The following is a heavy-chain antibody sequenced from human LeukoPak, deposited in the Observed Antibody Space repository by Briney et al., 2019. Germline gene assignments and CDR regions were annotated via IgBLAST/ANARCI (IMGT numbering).Heavy chain of an antibody. CDR1: GGSFSGYY. Sequence: SETLSLTCAVYGGSFSGYYWSWIGQPPGKGLEWIGEINHSGSTNYNPSLKSRVTISVDTSKNQFSLKLSSVTAADTAVYYCARGFYCSSTSCWSGMDVWGKGTTVTVSS. CDR2: INHSGST. V-gene: IGHV4-34*01. CDR3: ARGFYCSSTSCWSGMDV. J-gene: IGHJ6*04. D-gene: IGHD2-2*01.